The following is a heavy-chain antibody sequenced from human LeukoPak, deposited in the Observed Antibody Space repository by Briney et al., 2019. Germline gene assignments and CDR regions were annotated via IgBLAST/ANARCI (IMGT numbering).Heavy chain of an antibody. Sequence: ASVKVSCKASGYTFTSYGISWVRQAPGQGLEWMGWISAYNGNTNYAQKLQGRVTMTTDTSTSTAYMELRSLRSDDTAVYYCARAPNYDILTGYYPPDYRGQGTLVTVSS. D-gene: IGHD3-9*01. CDR2: ISAYNGNT. CDR3: ARAPNYDILTGYYPPDY. J-gene: IGHJ4*02. CDR1: GYTFTSYG. V-gene: IGHV1-18*01.